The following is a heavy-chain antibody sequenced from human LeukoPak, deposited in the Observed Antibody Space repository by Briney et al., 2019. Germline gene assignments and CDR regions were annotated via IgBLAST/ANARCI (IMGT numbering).Heavy chain of an antibody. CDR3: ARDEAPVRLPIRPFDP. CDR1: GFTLSSYT. Sequence: GGSLRLSCAASGFTLSSYTMNWVRQAPGKGLVWVSSISGSSSHIYYADSVRGRFTISRDNAKNSLYLQMNSLRAEDTAVYYCARDEAPVRLPIRPFDPWGQGTLVTGSS. J-gene: IGHJ5*02. CDR2: ISGSSSHI. D-gene: IGHD2-21*01. V-gene: IGHV3-21*01.